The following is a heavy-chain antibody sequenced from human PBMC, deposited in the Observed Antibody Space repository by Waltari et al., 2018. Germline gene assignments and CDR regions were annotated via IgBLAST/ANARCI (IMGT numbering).Heavy chain of an antibody. V-gene: IGHV4-38-2*02. D-gene: IGHD3-3*01. CDR1: GYSISSGYY. CDR2: IYHSGST. J-gene: IGHJ5*02. CDR3: ARDHFWSGAGGFDP. Sequence: QVQLQESGPGLVQPSETLSLTCAVSGYSISSGYYWGWIRQPPGKGLEWIGSIYHSGSTYYNPSLKSRVTISVDTSKNQFSLKLSSVTAADTAVYYCARDHFWSGAGGFDPWGQGTLVTVSS.